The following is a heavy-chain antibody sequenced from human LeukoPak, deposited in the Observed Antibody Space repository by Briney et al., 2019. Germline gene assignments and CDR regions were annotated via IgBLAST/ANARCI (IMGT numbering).Heavy chain of an antibody. D-gene: IGHD4-17*01. CDR1: GGSISSYY. Sequence: SETLSLTCTVSGGSISSYYWSWIRQSPGKGLEWIGYIYYSGTTNYNPSLKSRVTISVDTSRNQFSLQLRSVTAADTAVYYCAREDPQTTVPEGMDVWGQGTTVIVSS. V-gene: IGHV4-59*01. CDR2: IYYSGTT. CDR3: AREDPQTTVPEGMDV. J-gene: IGHJ6*02.